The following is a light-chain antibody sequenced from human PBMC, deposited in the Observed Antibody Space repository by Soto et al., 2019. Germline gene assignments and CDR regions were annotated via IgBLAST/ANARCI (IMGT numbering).Light chain of an antibody. Sequence: DIELTQSPLSLSVAPGEPASISCKSSQSLLHSNGNNYLDWYLQKAVQSPQLLIYLGSNRASGVPDRFSGTGPGTDFILKISRVEADDVGVYYCMQALQTQLTFGGGTKVEIK. CDR2: LGS. J-gene: IGKJ4*01. CDR1: QSLLHSNGNNY. CDR3: MQALQTQLT. V-gene: IGKV2-28*01.